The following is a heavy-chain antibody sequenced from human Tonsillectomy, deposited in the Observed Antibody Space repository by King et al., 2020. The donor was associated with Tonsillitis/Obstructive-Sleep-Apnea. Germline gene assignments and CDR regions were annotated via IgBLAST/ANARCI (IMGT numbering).Heavy chain of an antibody. CDR3: AREGAVVNAFDM. CDR2: IYYTGGT. D-gene: IGHD2-15*01. J-gene: IGHJ3*02. CDR1: GGSISSYY. V-gene: IGHV4-59*01. Sequence: LQLQESGPGLVKPSETLSLTCTVSGGSISSYYWSWIRQPPGKGLECIGYIYYTGGTNYNPSLKSRVTISVDTSKNQFSLKLSSVTAADTAVYYCAREGAVVNAFDMWGQGTMVTVSS.